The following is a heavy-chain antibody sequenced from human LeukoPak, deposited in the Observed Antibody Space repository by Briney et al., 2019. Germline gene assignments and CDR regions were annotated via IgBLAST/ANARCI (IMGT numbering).Heavy chain of an antibody. CDR1: GYTFISYD. D-gene: IGHD4-17*01. Sequence: ASVKVSCKASGYTFISYDINWVRQATGQGLEWMGWMNPNSGNTGYAQKFQGRVTITRNTSISTAYMELSSLRSEDTAVYYCARRPYGDRYWYFDLWGRGTLVTVSS. V-gene: IGHV1-8*03. J-gene: IGHJ2*01. CDR2: MNPNSGNT. CDR3: ARRPYGDRYWYFDL.